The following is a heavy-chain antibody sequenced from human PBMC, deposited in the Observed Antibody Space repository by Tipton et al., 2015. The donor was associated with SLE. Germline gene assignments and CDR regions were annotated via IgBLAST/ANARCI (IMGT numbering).Heavy chain of an antibody. D-gene: IGHD3-10*01. CDR3: ARWDGSSYPFDY. CDR1: GGSFSGGGYS. CDR2: IYHSGST. Sequence: TLSLTCAVYGGSFSGGGYSWSWIRQPPGKGLEWIGYIYHSGSTYYNPSLKSRVTISVDRSKNQFSLKLSSVTAADTAVYYCARWDGSSYPFDYWGQGTLVTVSS. J-gene: IGHJ4*02. V-gene: IGHV4-30-2*01.